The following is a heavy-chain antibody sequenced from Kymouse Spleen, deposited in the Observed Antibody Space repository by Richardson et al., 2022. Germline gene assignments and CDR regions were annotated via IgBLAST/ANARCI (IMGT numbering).Heavy chain of an antibody. D-gene: IGHD3-3*01. CDR2: INHSGST. V-gene: IGHV4-34*01. CDR1: GGSFSGYY. J-gene: IGHJ6*02. CDR3: ARLITIFGVVIGDYYGMDV. Sequence: QVQLQQWGAGLLKPSETLSLTCAVYGGSFSGYYWSWIRQPPGKGLEWIGEINHSGSTNYNPSLKSRVTISVDTSKNQFSLKLSSVTAADTAVYYCARLITIFGVVIGDYYGMDVWGQGTTVTVSS.